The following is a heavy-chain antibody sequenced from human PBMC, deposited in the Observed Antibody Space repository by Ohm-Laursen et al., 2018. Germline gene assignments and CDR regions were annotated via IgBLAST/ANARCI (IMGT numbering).Heavy chain of an antibody. Sequence: SLRLSCAASGFTFSTHAMSWVRQAPGKGLEWVSAIRGRAVSTYYADSVKGRFTISRDNSKNTLSLQMNSLRAEDTAVYYCAKMNYGGTSYYGMDVWGQGTTVTVSS. CDR2: IRGRAVST. D-gene: IGHD4-23*01. V-gene: IGHV3-23*01. CDR1: GFTFSTHA. J-gene: IGHJ6*02. CDR3: AKMNYGGTSYYGMDV.